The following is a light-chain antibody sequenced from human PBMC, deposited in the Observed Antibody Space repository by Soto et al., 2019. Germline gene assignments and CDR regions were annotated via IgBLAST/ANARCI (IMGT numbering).Light chain of an antibody. V-gene: IGLV2-8*01. CDR3: SSYGDSNTVV. J-gene: IGLJ2*01. Sequence: QSALTQPPSASGSPGQSGTISCTGSSSDVGGYKYVSWYQQHPGKAPKLMIYEVSKRTSGVPDRLSGSKSGNTASLTVSGLQYEDEADYYCSSYGDSNTVVFCGGPQLTVL. CDR2: EVS. CDR1: SSDVGGYKY.